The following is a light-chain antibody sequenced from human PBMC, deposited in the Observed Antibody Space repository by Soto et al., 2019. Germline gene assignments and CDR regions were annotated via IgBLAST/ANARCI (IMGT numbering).Light chain of an antibody. J-gene: IGKJ5*01. CDR2: SAS. CDR1: QNLGTLY. Sequence: TLSLPPGAGGTLSCRASQNLGTLYLAWFQQKSGQAPGRLIYSASRRATGIPDRFTGSGSGTDFTLTISRLEPEDSAVYYCQQRHRWPITFGQGTRLEIK. V-gene: IGKV3D-20*02. CDR3: QQRHRWPIT.